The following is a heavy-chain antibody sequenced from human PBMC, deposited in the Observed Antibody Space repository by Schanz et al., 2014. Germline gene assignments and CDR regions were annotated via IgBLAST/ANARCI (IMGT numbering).Heavy chain of an antibody. D-gene: IGHD5-12*01. CDR3: ASPSGYSDYGTYFDS. CDR2: IWSDGSTK. V-gene: IGHV3-33*03. CDR1: GFAFSVYG. Sequence: QVQMVESGGGVVQPGRSLRLSCAASGFAFSVYGMHWVRQAPGKGPEWVAVIWSDGSTKYYADSVKGRFTISRDNSRNTLYLQMNSPRTADTAVYDCASPSGYSDYGTYFDSWGQGTLVTVSS. J-gene: IGHJ4*02.